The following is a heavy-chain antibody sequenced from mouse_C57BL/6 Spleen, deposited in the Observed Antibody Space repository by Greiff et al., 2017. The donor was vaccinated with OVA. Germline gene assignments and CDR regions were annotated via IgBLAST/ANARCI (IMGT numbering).Heavy chain of an antibody. D-gene: IGHD2-5*01. CDR2: IWRGGST. V-gene: IGHV2-5*01. CDR3: AKSYSNYDYAMDY. CDR1: GFSLTSYG. J-gene: IGHJ4*01. Sequence: VQRVESGPGLVQPSQSLSITCTVSGFSLTSYGVHWVRQSPGKGLEWLGVIWRGGSTDYNAAFMSRLSITKDNSKSQVFFKMNSLQADDTAIYYCAKSYSNYDYAMDYWGQGTSVTVSS.